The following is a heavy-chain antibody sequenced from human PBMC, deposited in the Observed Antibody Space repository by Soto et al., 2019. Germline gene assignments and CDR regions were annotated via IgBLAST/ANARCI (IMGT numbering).Heavy chain of an antibody. CDR3: ARVVIVPAARGHYNYFYMDV. Sequence: SETLSLTCTVSGGSISGYYWSWIRQPPGKGLEWIGYIYSSGSPNYNPSLKGRAAISVDTSKNQTSLRLSSVTAADTAVYYCARVVIVPAARGHYNYFYMDVWGKGTTVTVSS. V-gene: IGHV4-59*08. CDR2: IYSSGSP. D-gene: IGHD2-2*01. J-gene: IGHJ6*03. CDR1: GGSISGYY.